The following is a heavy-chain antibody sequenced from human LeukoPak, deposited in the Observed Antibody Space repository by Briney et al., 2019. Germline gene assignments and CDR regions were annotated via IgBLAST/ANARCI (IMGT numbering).Heavy chain of an antibody. CDR2: IIPVFGTP. V-gene: IGHV1-69*05. CDR3: ARVTLDNTPPYFSYMDV. J-gene: IGHJ6*03. CDR1: GGTFNSYS. D-gene: IGHD2-15*01. Sequence: SVKVSCKASGGTFNSYSISWVRQAPGQGLEWMGGIIPVFGTPNYAQKFQGRVTITTDESTSTVYMEVSSLRSVGTAVYYCARVTLDNTPPYFSYMDVWGKGTTVTVSS.